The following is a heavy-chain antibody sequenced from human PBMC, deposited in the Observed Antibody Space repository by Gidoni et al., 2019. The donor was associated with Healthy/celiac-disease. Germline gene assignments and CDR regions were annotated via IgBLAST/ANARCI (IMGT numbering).Heavy chain of an antibody. Sequence: EVQLLEAGGGLVQPGGSLRLSCAASGFTFSSYAMSWVRRAPGKGLEWVSAISGRGGSTYYADSVKGRFTISRDNSKNTLYLQMNSLRAEDTAVYYCAKDRGFGPSFDYWGQGTLVTVSS. D-gene: IGHD3-10*01. J-gene: IGHJ4*02. CDR2: ISGRGGST. V-gene: IGHV3-23*01. CDR1: GFTFSSYA. CDR3: AKDRGFGPSFDY.